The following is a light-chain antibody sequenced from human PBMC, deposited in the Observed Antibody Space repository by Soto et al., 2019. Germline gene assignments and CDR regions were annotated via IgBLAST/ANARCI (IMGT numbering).Light chain of an antibody. CDR3: QYYNEWPLT. CDR2: FAS. CDR1: QTVSNN. V-gene: IGKV3-15*01. J-gene: IGKJ4*01. Sequence: ESVMTQFPATLSVSPGAKATLSCRASQTVSNNLAWYQQKPGQAPRLLIYFASTRATGVPARFSGSGSGTEFTLTISNLQSEDSAVYYCQYYNEWPLTFGGGTKLETK.